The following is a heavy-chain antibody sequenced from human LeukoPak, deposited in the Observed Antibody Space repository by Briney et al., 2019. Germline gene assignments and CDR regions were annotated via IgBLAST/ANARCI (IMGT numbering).Heavy chain of an antibody. CDR3: AREPASEWDLTPPPPNWFDP. Sequence: GGSLRLSCAASGFTFSSYAMHWVRQAPGKGLEWVAVISYDGSNKYYADSVKGRFTISRDNSKNTLYLQMNSLRAEDTAVYYCAREPASEWDLTPPPPNWFDPWGQGTLVTVSS. V-gene: IGHV3-30-3*01. J-gene: IGHJ5*02. CDR2: ISYDGSNK. CDR1: GFTFSSYA. D-gene: IGHD1-26*01.